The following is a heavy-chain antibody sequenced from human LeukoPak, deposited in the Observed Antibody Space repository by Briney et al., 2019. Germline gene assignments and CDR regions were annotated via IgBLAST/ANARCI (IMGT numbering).Heavy chain of an antibody. CDR3: ARVRQWLVGGPFDY. J-gene: IGHJ4*02. D-gene: IGHD6-19*01. CDR1: GGSFRGYY. Sequence: SEPLTLTCAVYGGSFRGYYWSWIRQPPGKGLEWLGEINHSGSTNYNPSLKSRVTISVDTSKNQFSLKLSSVTAADTAVYYCARVRQWLVGGPFDYWGQGTLVTVSS. CDR2: INHSGST. V-gene: IGHV4-34*01.